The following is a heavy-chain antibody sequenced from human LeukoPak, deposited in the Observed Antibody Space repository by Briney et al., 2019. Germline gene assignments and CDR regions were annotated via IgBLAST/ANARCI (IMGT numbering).Heavy chain of an antibody. CDR2: ISSSGSTI. V-gene: IGHV3-48*03. Sequence: PGGSLRLSCAASGFTFSGYEMNWVRQAPGKGLEWVSYISSSGSTIYYADSVKGRFTISRDNAKNSLYLQMNSLRAEDTAVYYCARAERTGRFDYWGQGTLVTVSS. J-gene: IGHJ4*02. D-gene: IGHD7-27*01. CDR1: GFTFSGYE. CDR3: ARAERTGRFDY.